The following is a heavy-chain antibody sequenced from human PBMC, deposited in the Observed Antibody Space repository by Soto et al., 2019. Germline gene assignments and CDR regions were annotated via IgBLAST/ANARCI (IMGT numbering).Heavy chain of an antibody. CDR1: GYTFTSYA. V-gene: IGHV1-3*01. CDR2: INAGNGNT. Sequence: ASVKVSCKASGYTFTSYAMHWVRQAPGQRLAWMGWINAGNGNTKYSQKFQGRVTITRDTSASTAYMELSSLRSEDTAVYYCARDRGFVVVVPAGGMDVWGQGTTVTVSS. D-gene: IGHD2-2*01. CDR3: ARDRGFVVVVPAGGMDV. J-gene: IGHJ6*02.